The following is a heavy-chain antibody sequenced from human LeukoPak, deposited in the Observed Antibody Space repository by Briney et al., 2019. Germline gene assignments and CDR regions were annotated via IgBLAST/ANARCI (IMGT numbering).Heavy chain of an antibody. V-gene: IGHV4-34*01. D-gene: IGHD3-9*01. Sequence: SETLSLTCAVYDGSFSGYYWSWIRQPPGKGLEWIGEINHSGSTNYNPSLKSRVTISVDTSKNQFSLKLSSVTAADTAVYYCARAFPPNYDILTGGGYFDYWGQGTLVTVSS. CDR2: INHSGST. J-gene: IGHJ4*02. CDR1: DGSFSGYY. CDR3: ARAFPPNYDILTGGGYFDY.